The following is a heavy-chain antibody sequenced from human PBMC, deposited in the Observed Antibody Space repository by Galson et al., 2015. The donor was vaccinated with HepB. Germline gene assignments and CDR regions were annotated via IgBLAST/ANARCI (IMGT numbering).Heavy chain of an antibody. J-gene: IGHJ4*02. V-gene: IGHV3-30*18. Sequence: SLRLSCAASGFTFSSYGMHWVRQAPGKGLEWVAVISYDGSNKYYADSVKGRFTISRDNSKNTLYLQMNSLRAEDTAVYYCAKGPRIVVVPAAIKNWGQGTLVTVSS. CDR2: ISYDGSNK. CDR1: GFTFSSYG. CDR3: AKGPRIVVVPAAIKN. D-gene: IGHD2-2*01.